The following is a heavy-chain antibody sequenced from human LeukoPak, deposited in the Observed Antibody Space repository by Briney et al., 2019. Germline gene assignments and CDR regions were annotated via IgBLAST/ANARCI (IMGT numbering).Heavy chain of an antibody. CDR3: ARGQSFGGAYCGGDCYNKNYFDY. V-gene: IGHV4-34*01. J-gene: IGHJ4*02. CDR2: INHSGST. Sequence: PSETLSLTCAVYGGSFSGYYWSWIRQPPGKGLEWIGEINHSGSTNYNPSLKSRVTISVDTSKNQFSLKLSSVTAADTAVYYCARGQSFGGAYCGGDCYNKNYFDYWGQGTLVTVSS. CDR1: GGSFSGYY. D-gene: IGHD2-21*02.